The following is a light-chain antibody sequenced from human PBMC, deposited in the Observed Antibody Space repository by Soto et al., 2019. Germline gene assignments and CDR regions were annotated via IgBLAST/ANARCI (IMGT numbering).Light chain of an antibody. CDR2: DVS. CDR1: SRDIGAYNY. CDR3: SSYSTSSVV. J-gene: IGLJ2*01. V-gene: IGLV2-14*01. Sequence: QSALTQPASVSGSPGQSITISRTGTSRDIGAYNYVSWYQQHPGKAPKLIIYDVSNRPSGVSNRFSASKSGNTASLTISGLQTEDEADYYCSSYSTSSVVFGGGTKLTVL.